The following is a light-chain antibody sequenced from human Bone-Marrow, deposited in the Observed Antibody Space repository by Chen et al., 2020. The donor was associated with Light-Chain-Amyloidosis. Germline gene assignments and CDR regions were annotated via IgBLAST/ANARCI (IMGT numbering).Light chain of an antibody. V-gene: IGLV3-25*03. CDR3: QSADSSGTYEVI. CDR2: RDT. CDR1: DLPTKY. J-gene: IGLJ2*01. Sequence: SYVLTQPPSVSVSPGQTARITCSGDDLPTKYAYWYQQKPGQAPVLVIHRDTERPSWISERFSGSSSGTTATLTISGVQAEDEADYHCQSADSSGTYEVIFGGGTKLTVL.